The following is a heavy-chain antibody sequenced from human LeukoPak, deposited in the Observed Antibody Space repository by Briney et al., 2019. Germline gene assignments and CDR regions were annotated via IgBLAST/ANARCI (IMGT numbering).Heavy chain of an antibody. D-gene: IGHD5-18*01. V-gene: IGHV4-34*01. J-gene: IGHJ5*02. Sequence: KPSETLSLTCAVYGGSFSGYYWSWIRQPPGKGLEWIGEINHSGSTNYNPSLKSRVTISVDTSKNQFSLKLSSVTAADTAVYYCARRRTWIQLWSGFLGGNNWFDPWGQGTLVTVSS. CDR1: GGSFSGYY. CDR2: INHSGST. CDR3: ARRRTWIQLWSGFLGGNNWFDP.